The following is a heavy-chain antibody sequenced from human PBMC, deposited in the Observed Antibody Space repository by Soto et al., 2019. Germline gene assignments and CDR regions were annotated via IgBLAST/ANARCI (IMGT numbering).Heavy chain of an antibody. D-gene: IGHD2-2*01. V-gene: IGHV4-30-4*01. CDR3: ARAPIVLVPAAPPDY. CDR1: GGSISSGDYY. J-gene: IGHJ4*02. Sequence: PSETLSLTCTVSGGSISSGDYYWSWIRQPPGKGLEWIGYIYYSGSTYYNPSLKSRVTISVDTSKNQFSLKLSSVTAADTAVYYCARAPIVLVPAAPPDYWGQGTLVTVSS. CDR2: IYYSGST.